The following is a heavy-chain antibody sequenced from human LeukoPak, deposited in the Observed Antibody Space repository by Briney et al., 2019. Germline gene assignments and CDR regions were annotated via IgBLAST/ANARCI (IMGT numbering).Heavy chain of an antibody. CDR3: ARSRITIFGVVIIGRAEDAFDI. CDR2: INPSGGST. V-gene: IGHV1-46*01. J-gene: IGHJ3*02. CDR1: GYTFTSYY. Sequence: ASVKVSCKASGYTFTSYYMHWVRQAPGQGLEWMGIINPSGGSTSYAQKFQGRVTMTRDTSTSTVYMELSSLRSEDTAVYYCARSRITIFGVVIIGRAEDAFDIWGQGTMVTVSS. D-gene: IGHD3-3*01.